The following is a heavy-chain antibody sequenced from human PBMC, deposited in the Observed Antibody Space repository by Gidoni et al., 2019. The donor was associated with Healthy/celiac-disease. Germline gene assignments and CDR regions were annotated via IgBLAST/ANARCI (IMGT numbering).Heavy chain of an antibody. CDR3: AKGGGIVVVVPLGY. D-gene: IGHD2-15*01. CDR1: GFTFSSYA. CDR2: TSGSGGST. V-gene: IGHV3-23*01. Sequence: EVQLLESGGGLVQPGGSLRLSCAASGFTFSSYAMGWVRQAPGKGLEWVSATSGSGGSTYYADSVKGRFTISRDNSKNTLYLQMNSLRAEDTAVYYCAKGGGIVVVVPLGYWGQGTLVTVSS. J-gene: IGHJ4*02.